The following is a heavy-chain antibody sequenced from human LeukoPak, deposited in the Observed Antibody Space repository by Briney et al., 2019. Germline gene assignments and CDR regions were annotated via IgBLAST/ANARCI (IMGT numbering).Heavy chain of an antibody. V-gene: IGHV3-21*01. D-gene: IGHD3-22*01. J-gene: IGHJ4*02. CDR3: AREAEPYYYDSSGYCDY. CDR1: GFTFSSYS. Sequence: PGGSLRLSCAASGFTFSSYSMNWVRQAPGKGLEWVSSISSSSSYIYYADSVKGRFPISRDNAKNSLYLQMHILRAEDTAVYYCAREAEPYYYDSSGYCDYWGQGTLVTVSS. CDR2: ISSSSSYI.